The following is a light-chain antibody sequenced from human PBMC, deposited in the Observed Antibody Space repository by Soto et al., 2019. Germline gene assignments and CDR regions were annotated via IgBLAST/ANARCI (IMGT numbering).Light chain of an antibody. Sequence: IQMTQSPSTLSASVGDRVTITFRASQSISSWLAWYQQKPGKAPDLLIYDASSLQNGVSSRFSGSGSGTDFTLTINSLQPQDFATYFCQQSYSSPQTFGQGTKVDVK. CDR1: QSISSW. J-gene: IGKJ1*01. V-gene: IGKV1-39*01. CDR3: QQSYSSPQT. CDR2: DAS.